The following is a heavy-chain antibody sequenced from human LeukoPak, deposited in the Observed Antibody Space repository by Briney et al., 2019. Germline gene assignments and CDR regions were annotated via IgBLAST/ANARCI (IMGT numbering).Heavy chain of an antibody. Sequence: GGSLRLSCAASGFTLSSYAMHWVRQAPGKGMEWVALISYDGSTNYFAYSVNGRFTISTDNSKNTLYLQINSLRAEDTAEYYFARPFMVRGHQTDYWGQGTLVTVSS. J-gene: IGHJ4*02. CDR1: GFTLSSYA. D-gene: IGHD3-10*01. V-gene: IGHV3-30-3*01. CDR2: ISYDGSTN. CDR3: ARPFMVRGHQTDY.